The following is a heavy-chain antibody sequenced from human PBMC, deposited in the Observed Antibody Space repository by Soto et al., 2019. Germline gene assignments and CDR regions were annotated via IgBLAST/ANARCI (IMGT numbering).Heavy chain of an antibody. V-gene: IGHV3-23*01. CDR2: ISGSGGST. CDR3: AKRCGGSPGYYYGMDV. D-gene: IGHD1-26*01. Sequence: GGSLRLSCAASGFTFSSYAMSWVRQAPGKGLEWVSAISGSGGSTYYADSVKGRFTISRDNSKNTLYLQMNSLRAEDTAVYYCAKRCGGSPGYYYGMDVWGQGTTVTVSS. CDR1: GFTFSSYA. J-gene: IGHJ6*02.